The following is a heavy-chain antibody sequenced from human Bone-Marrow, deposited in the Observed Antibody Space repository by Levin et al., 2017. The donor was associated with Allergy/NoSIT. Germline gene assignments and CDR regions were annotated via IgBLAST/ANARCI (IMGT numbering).Heavy chain of an antibody. V-gene: IGHV4-61*01. CDR1: GGSIGSGTYY. CDR3: ATKGAGRGHFDY. J-gene: IGHJ4*02. D-gene: IGHD3-10*01. CDR2: IYYTGST. Sequence: SETLSLTCTVSGGSIGSGTYYWNWIRQPPGKGLEWIGYIYYTGSTNYNPSLKSRVTMSVDTSKNQFSLKLSSVTAADAAVYYCATKGAGRGHFDYWGQGTLVAVSS.